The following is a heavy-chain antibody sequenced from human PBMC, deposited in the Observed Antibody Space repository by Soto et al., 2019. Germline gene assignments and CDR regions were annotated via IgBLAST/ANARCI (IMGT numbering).Heavy chain of an antibody. V-gene: IGHV3-30*18. CDR2: ISYDGSNK. Sequence: QVQLVESGGGVVQPGRSLRLSCAASGFTFSSYGMHWVRQAPGKGLEWVAVISYDGSNKYYADSVKGRFTISRDNSKNTLYLKMNSLRAEDTAVYYCAKDHSSSISAFIYYYYGMDVW. D-gene: IGHD6-13*01. J-gene: IGHJ6*01. CDR3: AKDHSSSISAFIYYYYGMDV. CDR1: GFTFSSYG.